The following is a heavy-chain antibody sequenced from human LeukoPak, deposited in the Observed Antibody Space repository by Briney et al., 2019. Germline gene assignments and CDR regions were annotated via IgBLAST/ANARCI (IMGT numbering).Heavy chain of an antibody. D-gene: IGHD3-10*01. CDR2: IYHSGST. CDR1: GGSISSGGYY. V-gene: IGHV4-30-2*01. Sequence: PSETLSLTCTVSGGSISSGGYYWSWIRQPPGKGLEWIGYIYHSGSTYYNPSLKSRVTISVDRSKNQFSLKLSSVTAADTAVYYCARTSGALRGYYYMDVWGKGTTVTVSS. J-gene: IGHJ6*03. CDR3: ARTSGALRGYYYMDV.